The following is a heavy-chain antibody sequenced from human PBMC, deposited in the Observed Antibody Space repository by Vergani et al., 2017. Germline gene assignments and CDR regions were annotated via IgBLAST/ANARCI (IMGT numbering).Heavy chain of an antibody. D-gene: IGHD2-2*02. CDR2: IRSKNDGGTA. CDR1: GVTFKNAW. J-gene: IGHJ4*02. Sequence: EVQVVESGGGLIKPGGSLRLSCVVSGVTFKNAWINWVRQAPGKGLEWIGRIRSKNDGGTAYYAAPLKGRFTITRDDSKDSAFRLVNNLKTEDTAVYFCYTDYHDYWGQGTLVTVSS. CDR3: YTDYHDY. V-gene: IGHV3-15*01.